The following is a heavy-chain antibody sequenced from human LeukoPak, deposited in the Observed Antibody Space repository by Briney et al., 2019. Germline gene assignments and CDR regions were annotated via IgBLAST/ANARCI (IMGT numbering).Heavy chain of an antibody. J-gene: IGHJ4*02. D-gene: IGHD2/OR15-2a*01. V-gene: IGHV3-53*01. CDR1: GFTVSSNY. CDR3: ARVGIDYLASYHFDF. Sequence: PGGSLRLSCAASGFTVSSNYMSWVRQAPGKGLEWVSVIYSGGSTYYADSVKGRFTISRDNSKNTLYLQMNSLRAEDTAVYYCARVGIDYLASYHFDFWGQGTLVTVSS. CDR2: IYSGGST.